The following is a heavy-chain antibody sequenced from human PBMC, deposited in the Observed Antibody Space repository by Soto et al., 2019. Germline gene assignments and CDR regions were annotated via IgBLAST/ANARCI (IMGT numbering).Heavy chain of an antibody. J-gene: IGHJ6*02. D-gene: IGHD3-10*01. V-gene: IGHV6-1*01. CDR2: TYYKSKWNN. CDR1: GDSVSSNSAG. Sequence: QTLSLPCVISGDSVSSNSAGWNWIRQSPSRGLEWLGRTYYKSKWNNDYALSVKSRITINPDTSKNQFSLHLYSVTPEDTAVYYCTAINWFRGMDVWGQGTPVTVSS. CDR3: TAINWFRGMDV.